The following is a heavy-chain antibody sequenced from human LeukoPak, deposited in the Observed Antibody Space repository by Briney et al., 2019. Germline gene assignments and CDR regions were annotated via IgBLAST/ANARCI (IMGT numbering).Heavy chain of an antibody. Sequence: GGTLRLSCAASGFTFSSYGMSWVRQAPGKGLEWVSAISGSGGSTYYADSVKGRFTISRDNSKNTLYLQMNSLRAEDTAVYYCAKDSSSWSTLNWFDPWGQGTLVTVSS. CDR2: ISGSGGST. V-gene: IGHV3-23*01. CDR1: GFTFSSYG. D-gene: IGHD6-13*01. J-gene: IGHJ5*02. CDR3: AKDSSSWSTLNWFDP.